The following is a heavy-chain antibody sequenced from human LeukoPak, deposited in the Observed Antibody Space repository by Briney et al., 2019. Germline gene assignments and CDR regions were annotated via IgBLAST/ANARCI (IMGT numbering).Heavy chain of an antibody. V-gene: IGHV3-21*01. Sequence: GGSLRLSCAASGFTFSSYSKNWVRQAPAKGLEWVSSISSSSSYIYYADSVKGRFTISRDNSKNTLYLQMNSLRAEDTAVYYCARDPNTILDYWGQGTLVTVSS. CDR1: GFTFSSYS. CDR3: ARDPNTILDY. D-gene: IGHD3-3*01. CDR2: ISSSSSYI. J-gene: IGHJ4*02.